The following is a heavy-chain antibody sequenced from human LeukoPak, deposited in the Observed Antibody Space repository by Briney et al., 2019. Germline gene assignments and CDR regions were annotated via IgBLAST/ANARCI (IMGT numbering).Heavy chain of an antibody. D-gene: IGHD3-3*01. CDR3: ARVGYHYDFWSGYLDT. J-gene: IGHJ4*02. CDR1: GFTFSSYA. Sequence: GGSLRLSCAASGFTFSSYAMHWVRQAPGKGLEWVAVISYDGSNKYYADSVKGRFTISRDNSKNTLYLQMNSLRAEDTAVYYCARVGYHYDFWSGYLDTWGQGTLVTVSS. V-gene: IGHV3-30-3*01. CDR2: ISYDGSNK.